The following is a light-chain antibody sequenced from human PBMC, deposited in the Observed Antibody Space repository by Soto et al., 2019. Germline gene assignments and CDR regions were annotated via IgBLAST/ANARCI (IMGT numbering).Light chain of an antibody. V-gene: IGLV2-14*03. Sequence: QSALTQPASVSGSPGQSIAISCTGTSSYVGAYDYVSWYQQHPDRAPRLVIYEVSNRPSGVSNRFSGSKSVNTATLTISGLQAEDEADYYCASHTTTNTRVFGTGTKVTVL. CDR1: SSYVGAYDY. J-gene: IGLJ1*01. CDR3: ASHTTTNTRV. CDR2: EVS.